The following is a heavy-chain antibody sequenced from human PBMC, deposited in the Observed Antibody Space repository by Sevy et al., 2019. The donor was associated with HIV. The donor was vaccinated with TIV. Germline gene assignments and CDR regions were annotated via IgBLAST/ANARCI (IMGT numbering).Heavy chain of an antibody. CDR2: INHSGST. Sequence: SETLSLTCAVYGGSFSGYYWSWIRQPPGKGLEWIGEINHSGSTNYNPSLKSRVTISVDTSKNQFSRKLGSVTAADTAVYYCAREGPYYYGSGSYYPYPFFDYWGQGTLVTVSS. V-gene: IGHV4-34*01. CDR1: GGSFSGYY. CDR3: AREGPYYYGSGSYYPYPFFDY. D-gene: IGHD3-10*01. J-gene: IGHJ4*02.